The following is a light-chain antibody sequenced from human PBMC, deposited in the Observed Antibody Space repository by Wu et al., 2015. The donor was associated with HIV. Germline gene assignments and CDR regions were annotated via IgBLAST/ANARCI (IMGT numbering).Light chain of an antibody. CDR3: QQYNTYPYS. Sequence: DIQMTQSPSTLSASIGDRVTITCRASQGISSWLAWYQQKPGKPPKLLIYKASTLESGVPSRFSGSGSGTKFTLTISSLQPDDFATYYCQQYNTYPYSFGQGTKLEIK. CDR2: KAS. V-gene: IGKV1-5*03. J-gene: IGKJ2*03. CDR1: QGISSW.